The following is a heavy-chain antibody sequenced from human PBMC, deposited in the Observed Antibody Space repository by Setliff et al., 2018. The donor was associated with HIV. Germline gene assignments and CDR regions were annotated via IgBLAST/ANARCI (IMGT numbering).Heavy chain of an antibody. CDR1: GGSIRATSYY. CDR2: IYYSGST. Sequence: SETLSLTCTVSGGSIRATSYYWGWIRQPPGKGLEWIGSIYYSGSTKYNPSPKSRVTISLDMSKNQFSLKLNSVTAADTATYYCARLGYYNFWSGYWTDYWGHGTLVTVSS. V-gene: IGHV4-39*01. D-gene: IGHD3-3*01. J-gene: IGHJ4*01. CDR3: ARLGYYNFWSGYWTDY.